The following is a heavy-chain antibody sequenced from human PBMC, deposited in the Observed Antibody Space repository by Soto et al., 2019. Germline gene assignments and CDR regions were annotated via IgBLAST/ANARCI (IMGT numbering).Heavy chain of an antibody. CDR1: GVSISSSQW. CDR2: IYHNERT. V-gene: IGHV4-4*02. Sequence: QVQLQESGPGLVKPSGTLSLTCAVSGVSISSSQWWSWVRQPPGKGLEWIGEIYHNERTNYNPSLKGRLTMSLDRSKNQVSLKLSSVTAADTATYYCGRTKDYFYGVVVWGQGTTVTVSS. J-gene: IGHJ6*02. CDR3: GRTKDYFYGVVV.